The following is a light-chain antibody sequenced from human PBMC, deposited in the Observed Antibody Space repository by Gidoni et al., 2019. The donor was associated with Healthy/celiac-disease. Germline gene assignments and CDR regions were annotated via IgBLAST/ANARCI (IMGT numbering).Light chain of an antibody. CDR1: QRVSSSY. CDR2: GAS. V-gene: IGKV3-20*01. Sequence: EIVLTQSPGTLSLSPGERATRSCRASQRVSSSYLAWYQQKPGQAPRLLIYGASSRATGIPDRFSGSGSGTDFTLTISRLEPEDFAVYYCQQYGSSPGTFGQGTKLEIK. CDR3: QQYGSSPGT. J-gene: IGKJ2*01.